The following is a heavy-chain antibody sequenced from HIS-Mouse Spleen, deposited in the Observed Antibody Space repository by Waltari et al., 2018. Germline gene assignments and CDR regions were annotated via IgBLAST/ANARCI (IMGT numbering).Heavy chain of an antibody. CDR2: IDWDDDK. CDR3: ARIAEGYSSGWYAFDY. J-gene: IGHJ4*02. D-gene: IGHD6-19*01. CDR1: GFSLSPSGMC. V-gene: IGHV2-70*15. Sequence: QVTLRESGPALVKPTQTLTLTCTFSGFSLSPSGMCVSWISHPPGKALEWLARIDWDDDKYYSTSLKTRLTISKDTSKNQVVLTMTNMDPVDTATYYCARIAEGYSSGWYAFDYWGQGTLVTVSS.